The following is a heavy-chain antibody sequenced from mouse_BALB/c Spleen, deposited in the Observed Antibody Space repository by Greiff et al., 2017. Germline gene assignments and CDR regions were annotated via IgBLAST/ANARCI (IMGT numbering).Heavy chain of an antibody. D-gene: IGHD1-1*01. J-gene: IGHJ1*01. Sequence: EVKLVESGGGLVQPGGSRKLSCAASGFTFSSFGMHWVRQAPEKGLEWVAYISSGSSTIYYADTVKGRFTISRDNPKNTLFLQMTSLRSEDTAMYYCARSIYYYGSSYVGDWYFDVWGAGTTVTVSS. CDR1: GFTFSSFG. V-gene: IGHV5-17*02. CDR2: ISSGSSTI. CDR3: ARSIYYYGSSYVGDWYFDV.